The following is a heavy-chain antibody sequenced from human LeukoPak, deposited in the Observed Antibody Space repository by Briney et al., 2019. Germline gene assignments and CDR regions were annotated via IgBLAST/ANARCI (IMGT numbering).Heavy chain of an antibody. Sequence: GASVTVSCKASGYTFTSYYMHWVRQAPGQGLEWMGIINPSGGSTSYAQKFQGRVTMTRDTSTSTVYMELSSLRSEDTAVYYCARVGIVGAARAPLDYWGQGTLVTVSS. CDR1: GYTFTSYY. CDR2: INPSGGST. D-gene: IGHD1-26*01. V-gene: IGHV1-46*01. CDR3: ARVGIVGAARAPLDY. J-gene: IGHJ4*02.